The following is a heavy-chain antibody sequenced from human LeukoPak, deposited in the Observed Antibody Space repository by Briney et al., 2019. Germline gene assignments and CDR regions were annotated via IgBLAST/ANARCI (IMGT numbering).Heavy chain of an antibody. Sequence: SETLSLTCTVSGGSIRSSYYYWGWFRQPPGKGLEWIGSIYDSGSTYYNPSLKSRVTISVDTSKNQFSLKLNSVTAADTAVYYCARHYGLWGQGTLVTVSS. V-gene: IGHV4-39*01. CDR2: IYDSGST. D-gene: IGHD3-10*01. CDR3: ARHYGL. CDR1: GGSIRSSYYY. J-gene: IGHJ4*02.